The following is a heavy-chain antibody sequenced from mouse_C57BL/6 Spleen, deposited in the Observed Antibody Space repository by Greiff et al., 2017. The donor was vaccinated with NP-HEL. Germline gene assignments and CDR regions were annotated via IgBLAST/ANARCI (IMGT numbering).Heavy chain of an antibody. CDR2: ISYDGSN. Sequence: EVQLQESGPGLVKPSQSLSLTCSVTGYSITSGYYWNWIRQFPGNKLEWMGYISYDGSNNYNPSLKNRISITRDTSKNQFFLKLNSVTTEDTATYYCARDRGYDYDRAMDYWGQGTSVTVSS. D-gene: IGHD2-4*01. J-gene: IGHJ4*01. V-gene: IGHV3-6*01. CDR1: GYSITSGYY. CDR3: ARDRGYDYDRAMDY.